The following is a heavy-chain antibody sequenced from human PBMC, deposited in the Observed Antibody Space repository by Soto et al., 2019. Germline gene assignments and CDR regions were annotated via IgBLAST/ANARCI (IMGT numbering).Heavy chain of an antibody. CDR2: ISSSSSTI. Sequence: EVQLVESGGGLVQPGGSLRLSCAASGFTFSSYSMNWVRQAPGKGLEWVSYISSSSSTIYYADSVKGRFTISRDNAKNSMYLQMNSVRAEDTAVYYCARAAVTLYYYYYYYMDVWGKGTTVTVSS. V-gene: IGHV3-48*01. J-gene: IGHJ6*03. D-gene: IGHD4-17*01. CDR3: ARAAVTLYYYYYYYMDV. CDR1: GFTFSSYS.